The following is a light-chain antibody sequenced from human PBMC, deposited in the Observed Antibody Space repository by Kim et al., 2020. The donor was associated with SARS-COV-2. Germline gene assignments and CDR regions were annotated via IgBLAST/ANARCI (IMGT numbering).Light chain of an antibody. Sequence: QLVLTQSPSASASLGASVKLTCTLSSGHSSYAIAWHQQQPEKGPRYLMKLNSAGSHSKGDGIPDRFSGSSSGAERYPTISSLQSEDEADYYCQPWGTGIHVFGGGTQLTVL. J-gene: IGLJ2*01. CDR3: QPWGTGIHV. CDR1: SGHSSYA. CDR2: LNSAGSH. V-gene: IGLV4-69*01.